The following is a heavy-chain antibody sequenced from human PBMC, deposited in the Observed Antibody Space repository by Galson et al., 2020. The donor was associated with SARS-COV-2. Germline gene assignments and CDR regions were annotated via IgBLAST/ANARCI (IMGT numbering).Heavy chain of an antibody. CDR2: IYYSGRT. CDR3: ARDTFYYDSSGYYSNYFDY. CDR1: GGSISSYY. D-gene: IGHD3-22*01. Sequence: METSETLSLTCTVSGGSISSYYWSWIRQPPGKGLEWIGYIYYSGRTNYNPSLKSRVTISVDTSKNQFSLKLSSVTAADTAVYYCARDTFYYDSSGYYSNYFDYWGQGTLVTVSS. V-gene: IGHV4-59*01. J-gene: IGHJ4*02.